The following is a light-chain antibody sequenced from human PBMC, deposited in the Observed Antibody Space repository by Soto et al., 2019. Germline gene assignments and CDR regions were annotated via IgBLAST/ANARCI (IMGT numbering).Light chain of an antibody. CDR2: AAS. Sequence: EIVLTQSPGTLSLSPGERATLSCRAGQGVSSNYLAWYQQKPGQAPRLLIYAASSRPTGIPDRFSGSGSERDFILTISRLEPEDSATYYCQQYGSQRGSFGQGTKVEIQ. V-gene: IGKV3-20*01. CDR1: QGVSSNY. CDR3: QQYGSQRGS. J-gene: IGKJ1*01.